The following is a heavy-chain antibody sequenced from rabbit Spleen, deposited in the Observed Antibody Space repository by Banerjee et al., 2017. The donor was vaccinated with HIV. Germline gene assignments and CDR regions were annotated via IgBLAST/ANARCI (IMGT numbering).Heavy chain of an antibody. CDR3: ARDLVAVIGWNFNL. Sequence: QSLEESGGDLVKPGASLTLTCTASGFSFSSSYWICWVRQAPGKGLEWIACINIFTGKSVYASWAKGRFSMSRTSSTTVTLQMTSLTAADTATYFCARDLVAVIGWNFNLWGPGTLVTVS. CDR1: GFSFSSSYW. CDR2: INIFTGKS. D-gene: IGHD1-1*01. J-gene: IGHJ4*01. V-gene: IGHV1S40*01.